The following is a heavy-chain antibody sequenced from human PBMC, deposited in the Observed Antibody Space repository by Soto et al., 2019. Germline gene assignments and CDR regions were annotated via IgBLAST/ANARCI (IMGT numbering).Heavy chain of an antibody. CDR3: ARSATICSGGSCYSGYFDY. V-gene: IGHV3-13*01. J-gene: IGHJ4*02. D-gene: IGHD2-15*01. Sequence: LRLSCAASGFTFSSYDMHWVRQATGKGLEWVSAIGTAGDTYYPGSVKGRFTISRENAKNSLYLQMNSLRAGDTAVYYCARSATICSGGSCYSGYFDYWGQGTLVTVSS. CDR2: IGTAGDT. CDR1: GFTFSSYD.